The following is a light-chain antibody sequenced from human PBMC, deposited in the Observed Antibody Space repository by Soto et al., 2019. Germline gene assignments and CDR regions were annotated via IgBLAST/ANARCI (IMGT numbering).Light chain of an antibody. CDR2: DAS. V-gene: IGKV3-11*01. J-gene: IGKJ5*01. Sequence: EIVLTHSPATLSLSPWEVATLSCRASQSVTNHLAWYQQKPGQTPRLLIYDASNRAAGVPARFSGSGSGADFTLTISSLEPEDSAVYYCQQRYNWPPITFGHGTRLEIK. CDR1: QSVTNH. CDR3: QQRYNWPPIT.